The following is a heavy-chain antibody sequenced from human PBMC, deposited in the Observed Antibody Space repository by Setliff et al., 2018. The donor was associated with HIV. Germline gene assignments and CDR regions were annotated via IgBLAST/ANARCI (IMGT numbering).Heavy chain of an antibody. D-gene: IGHD6-13*01. Sequence: ASVMVSCKASGYTFSSYGISWVRQAPGQGLQWVGWISGYNGNTHYAQNVQGRVTMTTDTSTNTAYMDLRSLRSDDTAVYYCTKDGLAAGARAFDIWGQGTMVTVS. J-gene: IGHJ3*02. CDR3: TKDGLAAGARAFDI. CDR2: ISGYNGNT. CDR1: GYTFSSYG. V-gene: IGHV1-18*01.